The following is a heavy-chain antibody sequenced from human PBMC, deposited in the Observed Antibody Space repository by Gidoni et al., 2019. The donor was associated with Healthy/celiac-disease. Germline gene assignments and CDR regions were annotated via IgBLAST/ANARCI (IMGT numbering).Heavy chain of an antibody. CDR1: GGSISSSSYY. D-gene: IGHD3-9*01. V-gene: IGHV4-39*07. CDR2: IYYSGST. J-gene: IGHJ6*02. Sequence: QLQLQESGPGLVKPSETLSLTCTVSGGSISSSSYYWGWIRQPPGKGLEWIGSIYYSGSTYYNPSLKSRVTISVDTSKNQFSLKLSSVTAADTAVYYCASGREDYDILTGSRPRLGMDVWGQGTTVTVSS. CDR3: ASGREDYDILTGSRPRLGMDV.